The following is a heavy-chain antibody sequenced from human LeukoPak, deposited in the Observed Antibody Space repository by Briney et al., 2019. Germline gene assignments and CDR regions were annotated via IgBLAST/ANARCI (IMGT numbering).Heavy chain of an antibody. J-gene: IGHJ4*02. D-gene: IGHD1-26*01. CDR1: GYTFTSYY. CDR3: ARRHKHYYQIDY. V-gene: IGHV1-46*01. Sequence: ASVTVSCKASGYTFTSYYLHWVRQAPGQGLEWMGMVNPSGGSTSYAQKFQGRVTMTRDTSTTTVYMELSSLRSDDTAVFYCARRHKHYYQIDYWGQGTLVTVSS. CDR2: VNPSGGST.